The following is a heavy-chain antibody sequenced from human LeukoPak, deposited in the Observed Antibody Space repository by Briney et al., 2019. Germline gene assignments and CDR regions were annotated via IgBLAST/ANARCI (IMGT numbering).Heavy chain of an antibody. Sequence: ASVKVSCKASGYTFTGYYMHWVRQAPGQGLEWMGWINPNSGGTNYAQKFQGRVTMTRDTSISTAYMELSRLRSDDTAVYYCVREAVAGTGAFDIWGQGTMVTVSS. CDR1: GYTFTGYY. V-gene: IGHV1-2*02. J-gene: IGHJ3*02. D-gene: IGHD6-19*01. CDR2: INPNSGGT. CDR3: VREAVAGTGAFDI.